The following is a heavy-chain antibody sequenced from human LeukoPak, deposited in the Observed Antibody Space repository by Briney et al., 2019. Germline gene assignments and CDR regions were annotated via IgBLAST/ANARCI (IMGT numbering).Heavy chain of an antibody. D-gene: IGHD4-17*01. CDR1: GFTFSSYG. V-gene: IGHV3-30*18. CDR3: AKDADGAPVNPFDY. J-gene: IGHJ4*02. CDR2: ISYDGSNK. Sequence: GGPLRLSCAASGFTFSSYGMHWVRQAPGKGLEWVAVISYDGSNKYYADSVKGRFTISRDNSKNTLYLQMNSLRAEDTAVYYCAKDADGAPVNPFDYWGQGTLVTVSS.